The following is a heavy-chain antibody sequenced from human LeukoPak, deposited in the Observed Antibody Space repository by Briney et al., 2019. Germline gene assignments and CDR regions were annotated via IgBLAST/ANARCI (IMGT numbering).Heavy chain of an antibody. CDR1: GFTFSDYY. V-gene: IGHV3-11*01. D-gene: IGHD4-17*01. CDR3: ARGPSYGDYDPPYKNWFDP. J-gene: IGHJ5*02. Sequence: GGSLRLSCAASGFTFSDYYMSWIRQAPGKGLEWVSYISSSGSTIYYADSVKGRFTISRDNAKNSLYLQMNSLRAEDTAVYYCARGPSYGDYDPPYKNWFDPWGQGTLVTVSS. CDR2: ISSSGSTI.